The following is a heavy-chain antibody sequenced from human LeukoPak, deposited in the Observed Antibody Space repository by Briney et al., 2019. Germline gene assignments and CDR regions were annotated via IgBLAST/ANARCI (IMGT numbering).Heavy chain of an antibody. CDR1: GGSISSYY. J-gene: IGHJ5*02. Sequence: PSETLSLTCTVSGGSISSYYWSWIRQPAGKGLEWIGRIYTSGSTNYNPSLKSRVTMSVDTSKNQFSLKLSSVTAAETAVYYCAREYSFDFWSWFDPWGQGTLVTVSS. D-gene: IGHD3-3*01. CDR2: IYTSGST. V-gene: IGHV4-4*07. CDR3: AREYSFDFWSWFDP.